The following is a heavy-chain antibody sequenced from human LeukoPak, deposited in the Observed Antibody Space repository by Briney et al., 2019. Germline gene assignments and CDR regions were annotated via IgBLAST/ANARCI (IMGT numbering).Heavy chain of an antibody. D-gene: IGHD2-2*01. CDR2: IYHSGTT. V-gene: IGHV4-34*01. CDR1: GGSFSGYY. Sequence: SETLSLTCAVYGGSFSGYYWSWIRQPPGKGLEWIGEIYHSGTTNYNPSLKSRVTISVDKSKNQFSLKMDSVTAADTAVYYCARGYQVSSGYYGMDVWGKGTTVTVSS. J-gene: IGHJ6*04. CDR3: ARGYQVSSGYYGMDV.